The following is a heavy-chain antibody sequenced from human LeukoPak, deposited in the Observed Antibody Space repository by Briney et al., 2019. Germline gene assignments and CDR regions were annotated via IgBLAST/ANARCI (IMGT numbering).Heavy chain of an antibody. CDR3: ARDGNAL. CDR2: INHSGST. J-gene: IGHJ4*02. CDR1: GFTFSSYD. D-gene: IGHD1-1*01. V-gene: IGHV4-34*01. Sequence: GSLRLSCVVSGFTFSSYDMSWIRQPPGKGLEWIGEINHSGSTNYNPSLKSRVTISIDTSKNQFSLKLRSVTAADTAVYYCARDGNALWGQGTLVTVSS.